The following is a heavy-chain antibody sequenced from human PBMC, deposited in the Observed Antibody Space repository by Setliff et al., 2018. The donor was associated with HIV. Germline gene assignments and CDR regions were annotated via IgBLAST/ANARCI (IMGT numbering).Heavy chain of an antibody. CDR3: ARDYLYYNLYNGSPVYGMDV. V-gene: IGHV3-33*01. J-gene: IGHJ6*02. CDR2: IWYDGGTK. Sequence: GGSLRLSCEASGFPFSVHGMHWVRQSPGKGLEWLAVIWYDGGTKYYADSLQGRFTISRDDSKNSVYLQMNSLRVEDTAVYYCARDYLYYNLYNGSPVYGMDVWGQGTTVTV. CDR1: GFPFSVHG. D-gene: IGHD3-3*01.